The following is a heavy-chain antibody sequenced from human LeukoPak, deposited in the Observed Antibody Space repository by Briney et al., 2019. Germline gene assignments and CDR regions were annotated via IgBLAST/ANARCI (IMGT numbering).Heavy chain of an antibody. D-gene: IGHD6-19*01. CDR1: GFTFSSYA. CDR2: ISYDGSNK. J-gene: IGHJ3*02. Sequence: PGGSLRLSCAASGFTFSSYAMHGVRQAPGKGVEGGAVISYDGSNKYYADSVKDRFTISRDNSKNTLYLQMNSLRAEDTAVYYCAREEGWYYSAAFDIWGQGTMVTVSS. CDR3: AREEGWYYSAAFDI. V-gene: IGHV3-30-3*01.